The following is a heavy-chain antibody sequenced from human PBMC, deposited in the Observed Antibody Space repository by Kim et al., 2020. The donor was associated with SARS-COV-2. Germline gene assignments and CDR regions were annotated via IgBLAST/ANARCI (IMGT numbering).Heavy chain of an antibody. CDR2: ISAYNGNT. CDR1: GYTFTSYG. CDR3: ARDALYDYVWGSYRYYDMDV. Sequence: ASVKVSCKASGYTFTSYGISWVRQAPGQGLEWMGWISAYNGNTNYAQKLQGRVTMTTDTSTSTAYMELRSLRADDTAVYYCARDALYDYVWGSYRYYDMDVWGKGTPVTVSS. V-gene: IGHV1-18*01. D-gene: IGHD3-16*02. J-gene: IGHJ6*03.